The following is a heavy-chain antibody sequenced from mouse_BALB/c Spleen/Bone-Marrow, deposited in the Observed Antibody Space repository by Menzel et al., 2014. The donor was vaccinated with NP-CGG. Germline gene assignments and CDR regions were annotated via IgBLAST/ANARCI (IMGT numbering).Heavy chain of an antibody. CDR3: ARLGRDYFDY. CDR1: GFTFTSYG. V-gene: IGHV5-6*01. D-gene: IGHD4-1*01. CDR2: ISSGGSYT. J-gene: IGHJ2*01. Sequence: EVQVVESGGDLVKPGGSLKLSCAASGFTFTSYGMSWVRQTPDKRLEWVATISSGGSYTYYPDSVKGRFTISRDNAKNTLYLQMSSLKSEDTAMYYCARLGRDYFDYWGQGTTLTVFS.